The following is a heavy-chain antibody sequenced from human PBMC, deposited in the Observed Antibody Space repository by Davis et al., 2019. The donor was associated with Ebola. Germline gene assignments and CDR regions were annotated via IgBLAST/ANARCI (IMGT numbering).Heavy chain of an antibody. Sequence: SETLSLTCAVSGGSISSSNWWSWVRQPPGKGLEWIGEIYHSGSTNYNPSLKSRVTISVDKSKNQFSLKLSSVTAADTAVYYCARTTRASGWFLDYWGQGALVTVSS. J-gene: IGHJ4*02. V-gene: IGHV4-4*02. CDR1: GGSISSSNW. D-gene: IGHD6-19*01. CDR3: ARTTRASGWFLDY. CDR2: IYHSGST.